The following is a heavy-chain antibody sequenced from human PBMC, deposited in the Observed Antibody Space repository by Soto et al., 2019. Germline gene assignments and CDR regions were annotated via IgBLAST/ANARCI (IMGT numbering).Heavy chain of an antibody. CDR1: GFTVSSNY. V-gene: IGHV3-66*01. J-gene: IGHJ4*02. Sequence: EVQLVESGGGLVQPGGSLRLSCAASGFTVSSNYMSWVRQAPGKGLEWVSVIYSGGSTYYADSVKGRFTISRDNSKNTLYLQMNSLRAEDTAVYYCAREGGTFDQKTFDYGGQGTLVTVSS. CDR2: IYSGGST. CDR3: AREGGTFDQKTFDY. D-gene: IGHD3-16*01.